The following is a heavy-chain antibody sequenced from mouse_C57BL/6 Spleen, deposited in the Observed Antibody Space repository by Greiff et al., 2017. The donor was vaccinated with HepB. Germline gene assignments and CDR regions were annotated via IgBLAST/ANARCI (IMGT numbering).Heavy chain of an antibody. CDR1: GYSFTSYY. CDR3: ARKETYSNYDAMGY. V-gene: IGHV1-66*01. Sequence: QVQLQQSGPELVKPGASVKISCKASGYSFTSYYIHWVKQRPGQGLEWIGWIYPGSGNTKYNEKFKGKATLTADTSSSTAYMQLSSLTSEDSAVYYGARKETYSNYDAMGYWGQGTSVTVSS. J-gene: IGHJ4*01. D-gene: IGHD2-5*01. CDR2: IYPGSGNT.